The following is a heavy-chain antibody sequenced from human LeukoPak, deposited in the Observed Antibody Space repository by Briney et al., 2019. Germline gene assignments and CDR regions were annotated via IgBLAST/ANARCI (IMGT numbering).Heavy chain of an antibody. D-gene: IGHD2-2*01. J-gene: IGHJ4*02. V-gene: IGHV3-33*06. CDR2: IWYDGSNK. CDR1: EFTFSDYY. Sequence: GGSLRLSCAASEFTFSDYYMSWIRQAQGKGLEWVAVIWYDGSNKYYADSVKGRFTISRDNSKNTLYLQMNSLRAEDTAVYYCAKDWGLKDIVVVPAGFFDYWGQGTLVTVSS. CDR3: AKDWGLKDIVVVPAGFFDY.